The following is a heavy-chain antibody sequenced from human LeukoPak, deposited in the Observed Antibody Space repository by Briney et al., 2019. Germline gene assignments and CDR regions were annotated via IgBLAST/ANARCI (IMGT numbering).Heavy chain of an antibody. CDR2: INNNGNRT. J-gene: IGHJ4*02. V-gene: IGHV3-64D*06. Sequence: PGGSLRLSCSVSGFTFSSYAMHWVRQAPGKGLDYVSAINNNGNRTYYGESVKGRFTISRDNSKNTLYLQMSSLRAEDTAVYYCVKAIYYYGSGSYYNDYWGQGTLVTVSS. CDR3: VKAIYYYGSGSYYNDY. CDR1: GFTFSSYA. D-gene: IGHD3-10*01.